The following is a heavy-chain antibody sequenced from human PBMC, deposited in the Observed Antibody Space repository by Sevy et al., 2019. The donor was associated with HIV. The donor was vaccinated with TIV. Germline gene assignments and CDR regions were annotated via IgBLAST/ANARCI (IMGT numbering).Heavy chain of an antibody. D-gene: IGHD2-15*01. CDR1: GFAFSDYA. CDR2: ISYAGDNK. Sequence: GGSLRLSCAASGFAFSDYAMHWVRQAPGKGLEWVAAISYAGDNKYFADSVKGRFTFSKDNSKNTLYLEMNGLRAEDTAVYYCAKAHADCSGGTCYTAHYYYDMDVWGRGATVTVSS. V-gene: IGHV3-30*18. CDR3: AKAHADCSGGTCYTAHYYYDMDV. J-gene: IGHJ6*02.